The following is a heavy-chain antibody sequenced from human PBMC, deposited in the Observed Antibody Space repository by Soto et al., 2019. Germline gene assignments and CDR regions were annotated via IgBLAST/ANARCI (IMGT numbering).Heavy chain of an antibody. CDR2: IVTTGDT. J-gene: IGHJ4*02. Sequence: EVYLVESGGGLVQPGGSLRLSCLVSGFTFSDYDMHWVRQEAGKALEWVGAIVTTGDTYSPDSMEGRFTISRENVENSLYLHISSLRAGDTAVYFCARARSGWYAAMDFWGRGTLVTVS. V-gene: IGHV3-13*01. CDR3: ARARSGWYAAMDF. D-gene: IGHD6-13*01. CDR1: GFTFSDYD.